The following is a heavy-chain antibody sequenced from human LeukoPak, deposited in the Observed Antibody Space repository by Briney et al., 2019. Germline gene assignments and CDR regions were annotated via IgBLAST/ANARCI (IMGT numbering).Heavy chain of an antibody. CDR1: GFTVSSSY. J-gene: IGHJ6*02. Sequence: GGSLRLSCAASGFTVSSSYMSWVRQAPGKGLEWVSVIYSGGSTYYADSVKDRFTISRDNSKNTLYLQMNSLRAEDTAVYYCARDFDYYDSSGYDAPLDVWGQGTTVTVSS. CDR3: ARDFDYYDSSGYDAPLDV. V-gene: IGHV3-53*01. CDR2: IYSGGST. D-gene: IGHD3-22*01.